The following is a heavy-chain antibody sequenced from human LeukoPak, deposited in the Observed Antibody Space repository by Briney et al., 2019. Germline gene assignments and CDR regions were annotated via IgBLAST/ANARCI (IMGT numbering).Heavy chain of an antibody. CDR1: GFTFSSYS. V-gene: IGHV3-48*01. CDR2: ISSSSSTI. D-gene: IGHD6-19*01. Sequence: GGSLRLSCAASGFTFSSYSMNWVHQAPGKGLEWVSYISSSSSTIYYADSVKGRFTISRDNAKNSLYLQMNSLRAEDTAVYYCARLQGAVAATYYFDYWGQGTLVTVSP. CDR3: ARLQGAVAATYYFDY. J-gene: IGHJ4*02.